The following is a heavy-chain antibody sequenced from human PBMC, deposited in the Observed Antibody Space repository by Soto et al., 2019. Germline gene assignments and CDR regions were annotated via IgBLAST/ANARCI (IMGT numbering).Heavy chain of an antibody. D-gene: IGHD6-19*01. V-gene: IGHV3-64D*06. CDR2: ISSNGGST. J-gene: IGHJ4*02. CDR3: VKDSIRYSRGLDSFDC. CDR1: GFTFSSYA. Sequence: GGSLRLSCSASGFTFSSYAMHWVRQAPGKGLEYVSAISSNGGSTYYADSVDGSFTISSDNSKNTLYLQMSSLRAEDTAVYYCVKDSIRYSRGLDSFDCWGQGTLVTVSS.